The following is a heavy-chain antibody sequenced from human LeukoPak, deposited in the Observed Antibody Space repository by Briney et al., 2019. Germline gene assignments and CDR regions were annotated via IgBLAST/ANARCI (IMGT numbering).Heavy chain of an antibody. CDR3: AKIFVDIVVLPAATGDPASYDISYFDH. J-gene: IGHJ4*02. CDR2: MNPNSGNT. Sequence: ASVKVSCKASGYTFTSYDINWVRQATGQGLEWMGWMNPNSGNTGYAQKFQGRVTMARNTSISTAYMELSSLRSEDTAVYYCAKIFVDIVVLPAATGDPASYDISYFDHWGQGSQVTVSS. V-gene: IGHV1-8*01. CDR1: GYTFTSYD. D-gene: IGHD2-2*01.